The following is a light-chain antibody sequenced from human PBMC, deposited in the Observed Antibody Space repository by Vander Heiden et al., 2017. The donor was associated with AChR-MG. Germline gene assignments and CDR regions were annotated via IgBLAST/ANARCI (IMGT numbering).Light chain of an antibody. Sequence: DIQMTQSPVTPSASIGDRVTITCRASQYINSWLSWYQQKPGNAPRLLIYKASVLENGVPSRFNGSASGTEFTLTIGGLQPEEFGTYFCQQYHRYPWTFGQGTKVEF. J-gene: IGKJ1*01. CDR2: KAS. V-gene: IGKV1-5*03. CDR1: QYINSW. CDR3: QQYHRYPWT.